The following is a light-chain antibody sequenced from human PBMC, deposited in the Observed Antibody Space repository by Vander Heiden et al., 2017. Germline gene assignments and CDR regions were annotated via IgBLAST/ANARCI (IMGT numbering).Light chain of an antibody. CDR2: GAS. Sequence: EIVMTQSPATLSVSPGERATLSCRASQSVRSNLAWYQQKPGQTPRLLIYGASTRATGIPDRFSGSGSGTEFTLTISSLQSEDFAVYHCQQYNNWPPLTFGGGTKVEIK. CDR3: QQYNNWPPLT. J-gene: IGKJ4*01. V-gene: IGKV3-15*01. CDR1: QSVRSN.